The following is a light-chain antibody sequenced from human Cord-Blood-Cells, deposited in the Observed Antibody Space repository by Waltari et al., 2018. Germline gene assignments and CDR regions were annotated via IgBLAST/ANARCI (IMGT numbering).Light chain of an antibody. V-gene: IGLV2-11*01. J-gene: IGLJ3*02. CDR2: DVS. CDR3: CSYAGSYTWV. Sequence: QSALTQPSSVYGSPGQSVTISCTGTSSDVGGYNYVSWYQQHPRKAPIHMIYDVSKRPSGVPDRFSGSKSGNAASLTISGLQAEDEADYYCCSYAGSYTWVFGGGTKLTVL. CDR1: SSDVGGYNY.